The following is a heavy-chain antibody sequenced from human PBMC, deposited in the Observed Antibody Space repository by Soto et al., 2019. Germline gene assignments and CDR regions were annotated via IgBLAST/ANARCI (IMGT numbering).Heavy chain of an antibody. CDR3: ATIDSSGYPLDY. J-gene: IGHJ4*02. D-gene: IGHD3-22*01. V-gene: IGHV1-24*01. Sequence: ASVKVSCKVSGYTLTELSMHWLRQAPGKGLEWMGGFDPEDGETIYAQKFQGRVTMTEDTSTDTAYMELSSLRSEDTAVYYCATIDSSGYPLDYWGQGTLVTVSS. CDR2: FDPEDGET. CDR1: GYTLTELS.